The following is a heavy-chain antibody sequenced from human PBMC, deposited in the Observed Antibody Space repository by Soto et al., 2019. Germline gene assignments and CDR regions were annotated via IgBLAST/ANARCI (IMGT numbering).Heavy chain of an antibody. CDR3: AKRRGDGYFDL. CDR2: IKSKTDGGTT. J-gene: IGHJ2*01. D-gene: IGHD7-27*01. CDR1: GFTFSNAW. V-gene: IGHV3-15*01. Sequence: EVQLVESGGGLVKPGGSLRLSCAASGFTFSNAWMSWVRQAPGKGLEWVGRIKSKTDGGTTDYAAPVKGRFTISRDNSKNTLYLQLNSLRAEDTAIYYCAKRRGDGYFDLWGRGTLVTVSS.